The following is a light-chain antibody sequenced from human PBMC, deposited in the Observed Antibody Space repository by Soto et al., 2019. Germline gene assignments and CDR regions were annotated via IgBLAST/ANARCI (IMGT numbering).Light chain of an antibody. CDR3: QSYDSGNYV. CDR2: RNT. CDR1: TSNIGAGYD. Sequence: QAVVTQPPSVSGAPGQRVTISCTGSTSNIGAGYDVHWFQQLPGTAPKLLIYRNTNRPSGVPDRFSGSKSGTSASLAITGLQAEDEADYYCQSYDSGNYVFGSGTKVTVL. J-gene: IGLJ1*01. V-gene: IGLV1-40*01.